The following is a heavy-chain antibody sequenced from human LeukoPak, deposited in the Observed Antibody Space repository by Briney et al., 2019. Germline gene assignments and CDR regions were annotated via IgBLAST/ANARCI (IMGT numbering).Heavy chain of an antibody. V-gene: IGHV3-74*01. J-gene: IGHJ3*02. CDR1: GFTFSNYW. CDR2: INTDGTRT. D-gene: IGHD4-23*01. CDR3: ARIGGGNDAFDI. Sequence: PGGSLRLSCAASGFTFSNYWIHWVRQAPGKGLLWVSRINTDGTRTSYADSVKGRFTISRDNAESTVYLQMNSLSAEDTAVYYCARIGGGNDAFDIWGQGTMVTVSS.